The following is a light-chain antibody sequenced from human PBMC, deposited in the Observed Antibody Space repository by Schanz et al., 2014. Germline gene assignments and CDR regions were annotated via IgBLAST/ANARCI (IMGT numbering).Light chain of an antibody. CDR1: SSDVGYTYL. Sequence: QSALTQPASVSGSPGQSITISCTGTSSDVGYTYLVSWYQQHPGKAPKLLIFGGSQRPSGVSDRFSGSKSGNTASLTISGLQAEDEAEYYCSSYTRSAIFVFGTGTKLTVL. CDR2: GGS. J-gene: IGLJ1*01. V-gene: IGLV2-14*02. CDR3: SSYTRSAIFV.